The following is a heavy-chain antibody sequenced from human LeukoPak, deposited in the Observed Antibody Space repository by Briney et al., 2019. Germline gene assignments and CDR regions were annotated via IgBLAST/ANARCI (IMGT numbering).Heavy chain of an antibody. CDR2: MNPNSGNT. Sequence: GASVKVSCKASGYTFTSYDINWVRQATGQGLEWMGWMNPNSGNTGYAQKFQGRVTMTRNTSISTAYMELGSLRSEDTAVYYCARGEHYDSSGSLGFDPWGQGTLVTVSS. CDR1: GYTFTSYD. V-gene: IGHV1-8*01. J-gene: IGHJ5*02. CDR3: ARGEHYDSSGSLGFDP. D-gene: IGHD3-22*01.